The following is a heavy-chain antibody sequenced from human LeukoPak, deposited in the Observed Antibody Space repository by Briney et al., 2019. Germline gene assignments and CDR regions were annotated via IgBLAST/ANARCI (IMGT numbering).Heavy chain of an antibody. CDR2: ISGSGGST. V-gene: IGHV3-23*01. J-gene: IGHJ2*01. D-gene: IGHD6-13*01. CDR3: AKHGALAADWYFDL. Sequence: GGSLRLSCAASGFTFSSYAMSWVRQAPGKGLEGVAAISGSGGSTYYADSVNGRFTISRDNSKTTLYLQMNSLTAEDTAVYYCAKHGALAADWYFDLWGRGTLVTVSS. CDR1: GFTFSSYA.